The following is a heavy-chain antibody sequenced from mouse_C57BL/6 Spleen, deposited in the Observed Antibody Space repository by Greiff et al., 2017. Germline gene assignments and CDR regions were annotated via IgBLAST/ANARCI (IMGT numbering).Heavy chain of an antibody. J-gene: IGHJ2*01. CDR3: ARQGFITTLVEDY. CDR1: GYTFTSYW. D-gene: IGHD1-1*01. Sequence: QVQLQQPGAELVRPGSSVKLSCKASGYTFTSYWMDWVKQRPGQGLEWIGNIYPSDSETHYNQKFKDKATLTVDKSSSTAYMQLSSLTSEDSAVYYCARQGFITTLVEDYWGQGTTLTVSS. CDR2: IYPSDSET. V-gene: IGHV1-61*01.